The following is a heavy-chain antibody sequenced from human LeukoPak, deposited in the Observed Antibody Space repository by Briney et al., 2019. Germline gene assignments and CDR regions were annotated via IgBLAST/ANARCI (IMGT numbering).Heavy chain of an antibody. CDR3: ARTVGIVATIRAPGGWFDP. CDR1: GGSFSGYS. J-gene: IGHJ5*02. D-gene: IGHD5-12*01. CDR2: INHSGST. Sequence: SEALSLTCAVSGGSFSGYSRSWIRQPPGKGLEWIGEINHSGSTTYNPSIKSRVTIPVATSKTQVSLKLSSVTAADTAVYYCARTVGIVATIRAPGGWFDPWGGGTLVTVSS. V-gene: IGHV4-34*01.